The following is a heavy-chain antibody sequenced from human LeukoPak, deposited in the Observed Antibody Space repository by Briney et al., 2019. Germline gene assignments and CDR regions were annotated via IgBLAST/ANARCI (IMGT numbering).Heavy chain of an antibody. V-gene: IGHV3-48*03. CDR1: GFTFSSYD. CDR2: ISSSGSTI. Sequence: GGSLRLSCAASGFTFSSYDMNWVRQAPGKGLEWVSYISSSGSTIYYADSVKGRFTISRDNAKNSLYLHMNSLRAEATALYYSGSDCSGGSCCSTAPGALPIWGRGTMVSVSS. D-gene: IGHD2-15*01. J-gene: IGHJ3*02. CDR3: GSDCSGGSCCSTAPGALPI.